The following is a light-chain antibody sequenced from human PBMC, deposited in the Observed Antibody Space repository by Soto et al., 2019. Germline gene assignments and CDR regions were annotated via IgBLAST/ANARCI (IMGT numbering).Light chain of an antibody. V-gene: IGKV3-11*01. CDR3: QQRSSWPIT. Sequence: EIVLTQSPATLSLSPGERSTLSCRASQSVGSKLAWFQQKPGQAPRLLIYDASNRATGIPARFSGSGSGTDFTVTISSLEPEDFAVYYCQQRSSWPITFGPGTRLEFK. CDR2: DAS. CDR1: QSVGSK. J-gene: IGKJ5*01.